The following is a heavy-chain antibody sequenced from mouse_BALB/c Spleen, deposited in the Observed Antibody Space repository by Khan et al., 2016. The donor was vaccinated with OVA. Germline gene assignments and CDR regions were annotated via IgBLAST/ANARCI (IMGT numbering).Heavy chain of an antibody. J-gene: IGHJ3*01. D-gene: IGHD1-3*01. V-gene: IGHV1-5*01. Sequence: VQLQQSGTVLARPGASVKMSCKASGYSFTSYWMYWIKQRPGQGLEWIGGIYPGNSDNSYNQKFKGKAKLTAGTSASTAYMEFSRLKNEVSAVYYCTRGGYSSFAYGGQGTLGTVSA. CDR1: GYSFTSYW. CDR2: IYPGNSDN. CDR3: TRGGYSSFAY.